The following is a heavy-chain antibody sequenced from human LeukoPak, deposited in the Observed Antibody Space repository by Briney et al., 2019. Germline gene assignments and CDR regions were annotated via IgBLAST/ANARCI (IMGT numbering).Heavy chain of an antibody. CDR2: TLYDGRNV. J-gene: IGHJ4*02. D-gene: IGHD3-16*01. CDR3: AREMSYEYYRTADH. CDR1: GFNFRDFA. V-gene: IGHV3-30*04. Sequence: GGSLRLSCVVSGFNFRDFAMHWVRQAPGKGLEWLGVTLYDGRNVYNTNVVKGRFTISRDDSKNTLYLQMNTLGPEDTALHHCAREMSYEYYRTADHWGQGTLVTVSS.